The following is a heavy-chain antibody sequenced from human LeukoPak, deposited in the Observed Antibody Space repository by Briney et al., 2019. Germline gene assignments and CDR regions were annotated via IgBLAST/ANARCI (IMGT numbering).Heavy chain of an antibody. Sequence: SETLSLTCTVSGGSISSYYWSWIRQPPGKGLEWIGYIYYSGSTNYNPSLKSRVTISVDTSKNQFSLRLSSVTAADTAVYYCARVVRGVKLRYSDYWGQGTLVTVSS. CDR3: ARVVRGVKLRYSDY. J-gene: IGHJ4*02. D-gene: IGHD3-9*01. CDR1: GGSISSYY. V-gene: IGHV4-59*01. CDR2: IYYSGST.